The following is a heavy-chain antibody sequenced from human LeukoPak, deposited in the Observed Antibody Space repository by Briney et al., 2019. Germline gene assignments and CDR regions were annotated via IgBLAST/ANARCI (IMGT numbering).Heavy chain of an antibody. D-gene: IGHD6-19*01. J-gene: IGHJ4*02. Sequence: SETLSLTCAVYGGSFSGYYCSWIRQPPGKWLEWIGEINHSGSTNYNPSLKSRVTISVDTSKNQFSLKLSSVTAADTAVYYCARGGGIAARYSSGWYSRWGQGTLVTVSS. CDR2: INHSGST. V-gene: IGHV4-34*01. CDR3: ARGGGIAARYSSGWYSR. CDR1: GGSFSGYY.